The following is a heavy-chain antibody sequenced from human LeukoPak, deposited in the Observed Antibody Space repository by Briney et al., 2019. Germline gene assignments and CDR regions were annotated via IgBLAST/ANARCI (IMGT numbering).Heavy chain of an antibody. CDR3: ARGREIHGGSDTKLDDY. D-gene: IGHD3-10*01. CDR1: GYSFTDYY. CDR2: ISPRSGDT. J-gene: IGHJ4*02. Sequence: VASVKVSCKASGYSFTDYYMHWVRQAPGQGLEWMGWISPRSGDTSYAQKIQGRVTMTRDTSINTVDMDLSGLTSDDTAVFYCARGREIHGGSDTKLDDYWGQGTLVTVSS. V-gene: IGHV1-2*02.